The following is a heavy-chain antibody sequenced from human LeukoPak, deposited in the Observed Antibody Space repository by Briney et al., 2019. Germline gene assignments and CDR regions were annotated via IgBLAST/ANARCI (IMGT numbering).Heavy chain of an antibody. D-gene: IGHD6-6*01. V-gene: IGHV1-24*01. J-gene: IGHJ5*02. CDR2: FDPEDGET. Sequence: GASVKVSCKVSGYTLTELSMHWVRQAPGKGLEWMGGFDPEDGETIYAQKFQGRVTMTEDTSTDTAYMELSSLRSQDTAVYYCSTAFVPPNPRGWFDPWGQGTLVTLSS. CDR3: STAFVPPNPRGWFDP. CDR1: GYTLTELS.